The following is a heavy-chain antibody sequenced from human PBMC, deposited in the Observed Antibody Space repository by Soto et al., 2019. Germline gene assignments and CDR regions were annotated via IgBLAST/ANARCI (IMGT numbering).Heavy chain of an antibody. V-gene: IGHV3-7*03. D-gene: IGHD5-12*01. CDR1: GFTFSSYW. CDR2: IKADGTEK. Sequence: VQLVESGGDLVQPGGSLRLSCVGSGFTFSSYWMGWVRQTPGKGLEWVATIKADGTEKDYVDSVKGRFTFSRDNAKTSVYLEMNSLRAEDTAVYYCVTAVRGYKANEDLWGQGTTVTVSS. CDR3: VTAVRGYKANEDL. J-gene: IGHJ6*02.